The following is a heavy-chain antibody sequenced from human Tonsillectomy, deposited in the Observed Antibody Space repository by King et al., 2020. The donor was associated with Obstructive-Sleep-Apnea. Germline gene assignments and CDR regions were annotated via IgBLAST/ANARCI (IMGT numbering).Heavy chain of an antibody. CDR1: GFTFSSYS. D-gene: IGHD2-2*01. J-gene: IGHJ6*02. V-gene: IGHV3-48*04. CDR3: ARLYCTRTSCYDGMDV. CDR2: ISSSSSSI. Sequence: VQLVESGGGLVQPGGSLRLSCAASGFTFSSYSMNWVRQAPGKGLEWVSYISSSSSSIYQADSVKGRFTIPRDNAKNSLFLQMNSLRAEDTAVYYCARLYCTRTSCYDGMDVWGQGTTVTVSS.